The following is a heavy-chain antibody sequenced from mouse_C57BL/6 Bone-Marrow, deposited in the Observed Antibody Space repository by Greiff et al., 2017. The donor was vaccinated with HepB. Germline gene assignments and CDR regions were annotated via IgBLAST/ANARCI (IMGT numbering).Heavy chain of an antibody. J-gene: IGHJ4*01. V-gene: IGHV15-2*01. CDR1: DSEVFPIAY. CDR2: ILPSIGRT. D-gene: IGHD1-1*01. Sequence: QVQLQQSGSELRSPGSSVKLSCKDFDSEVFPIAYMSWVRQKPGHGFEWIGGILPSIGRTIYGEKFEDKATFDAATLSNTAYLELNSLTSEDSAIDYCAKSYYYGGIDYAMDYWGQGTSVTVSS. CDR3: AKSYYYGGIDYAMDY.